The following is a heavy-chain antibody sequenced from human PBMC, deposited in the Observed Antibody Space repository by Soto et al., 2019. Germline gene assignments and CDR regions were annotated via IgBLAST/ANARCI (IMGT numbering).Heavy chain of an antibody. CDR3: ARGGYYDFWSGYFHFDY. Sequence: QVQLVQSGAEVKKPGASVKVSCKASGYTFTSYGIIWVRHAPGQGLEWMGWISAYNGNTNYAQNLQGRVTMTTDTSTSTAYMELRSLRCDDTAVYYCARGGYYDFWSGYFHFDYWGQGTRVTVSS. CDR2: ISAYNGNT. V-gene: IGHV1-18*01. D-gene: IGHD3-3*01. CDR1: GYTFTSYG. J-gene: IGHJ4*02.